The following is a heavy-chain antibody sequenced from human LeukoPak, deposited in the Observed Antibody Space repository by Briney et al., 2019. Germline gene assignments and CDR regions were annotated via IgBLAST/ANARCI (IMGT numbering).Heavy chain of an antibody. D-gene: IGHD6-13*01. CDR1: GGSISSYY. CDR3: ARMGRGSSWPLFDL. CDR2: IYTSGST. J-gene: IGHJ2*01. V-gene: IGHV4-4*07. Sequence: SETLSLTCTVSGGSISSYYWSWIRQPAGKGLEWIGRIYTSGSTNYNPSLKSRVTISVDKSKNQFSLKLSSVTAADTAVYYCARMGRGSSWPLFDLWGRGTLVTVSS.